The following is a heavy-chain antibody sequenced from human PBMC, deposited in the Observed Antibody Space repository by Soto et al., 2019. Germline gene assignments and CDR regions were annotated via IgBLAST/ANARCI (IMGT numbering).Heavy chain of an antibody. CDR2: ISAYNGNA. V-gene: IGHV1-18*01. Sequence: SVKVFCKASGYTFTSCGMRWGRPGPGQGIEWTGLISAYNGNANYAQKLQGRVTMTTDTSTSTAYLELSSLRSDDPPESYRARDRLHYPGLVRDDAFALSGQWTMVTVSS. CDR1: GYTFTSCG. J-gene: IGHJ3*01. CDR3: ARDRLHYPGLVRDDAFAL. D-gene: IGHD6-19*01.